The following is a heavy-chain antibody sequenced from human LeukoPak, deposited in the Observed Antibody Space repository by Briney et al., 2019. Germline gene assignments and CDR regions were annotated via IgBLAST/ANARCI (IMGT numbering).Heavy chain of an antibody. CDR2: IGGLGEST. V-gene: IGHV3-23*01. CDR1: GFTFSRYA. CDR3: AKDGVVVPAALIDY. J-gene: IGHJ4*02. Sequence: GGSLRLSCEASGFTFSRYAMTWVRQAPGKGLEWVSTIGGLGESTNYGDSVRGRFTISRDNSKNTLYLQMNSLRAEDTAVYYCAKDGVVVPAALIDYWGQETLVTVSS. D-gene: IGHD2-2*01.